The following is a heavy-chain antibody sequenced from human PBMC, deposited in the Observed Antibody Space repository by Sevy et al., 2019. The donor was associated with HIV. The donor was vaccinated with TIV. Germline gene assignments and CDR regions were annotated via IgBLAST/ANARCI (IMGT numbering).Heavy chain of an antibody. CDR1: GFTFINHA. D-gene: IGHD5-12*01. J-gene: IGHJ6*02. CDR2: ISYDGSNK. V-gene: IGHV3-30*04. Sequence: GGSLRLSCAASGFTFINHAMHWVRQAPGKGLEWVTVISYDGSNKYYADSVKGRFTISRDTSKSTVYLQMDSLRAEDKGVYYCARDLNSGYANYYYFGMDVWGQGTTVTVSS. CDR3: ARDLNSGYANYYYFGMDV.